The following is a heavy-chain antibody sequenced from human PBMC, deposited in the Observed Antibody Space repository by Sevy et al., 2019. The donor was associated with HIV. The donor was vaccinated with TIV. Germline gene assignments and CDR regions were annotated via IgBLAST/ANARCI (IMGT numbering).Heavy chain of an antibody. J-gene: IGHJ6*02. CDR3: AKRGGQYDLGMDV. D-gene: IGHD3-3*01. CDR2: ISSRGSAT. Sequence: GGSLRLSCAASGFIFSSYEMTWVRQAPGKGLEWVSSISSRGSATYYANSVRGRFTISRDNAKKSLYLQMNSLRAEDTAVYYCAKRGGQYDLGMDVWGQGTTVTVSS. V-gene: IGHV3-48*03. CDR1: GFIFSSYE.